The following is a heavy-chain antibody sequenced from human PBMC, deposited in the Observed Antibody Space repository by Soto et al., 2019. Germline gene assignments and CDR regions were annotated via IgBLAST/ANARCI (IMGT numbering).Heavy chain of an antibody. CDR1: GFTFSSYS. Sequence: EVQLVESGGGLVKPGGSLRLSCAASGFTFSSYSMNWVRQAPGKGLEWVSSISSSSSYIYYADSVKGRFTISRDNAKNSLYLQMNSLRAEGTAVYYCAREAYYYGSGSYPTSWFDPWGQGTLVTVSS. V-gene: IGHV3-21*01. CDR2: ISSSSSYI. CDR3: AREAYYYGSGSYPTSWFDP. J-gene: IGHJ5*02. D-gene: IGHD3-10*01.